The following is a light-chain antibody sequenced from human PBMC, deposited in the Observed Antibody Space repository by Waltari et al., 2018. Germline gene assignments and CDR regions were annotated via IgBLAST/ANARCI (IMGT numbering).Light chain of an antibody. CDR3: HQFGSGWDS. J-gene: IGKJ2*03. Sequence: EIVLTQSPGTLSLSPGERATLSCRASQSVRNNYIAGYQQKPGQAPKLLMYGASNRATGIPDRFTGGGSGTDFTLTINRLEPEDFAVYYCHQFGSGWDSFGQGTHLEIK. CDR1: QSVRNNY. V-gene: IGKV3-20*01. CDR2: GAS.